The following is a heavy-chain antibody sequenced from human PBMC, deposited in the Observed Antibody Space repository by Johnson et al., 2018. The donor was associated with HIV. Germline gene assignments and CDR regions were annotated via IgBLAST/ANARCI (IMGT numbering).Heavy chain of an antibody. D-gene: IGHD3-22*01. J-gene: IGHJ3*02. CDR1: GFNVRNTY. CDR3: VRRFYDSSAFDI. Sequence: VHLVESGGGLIQPGGSLRLSCKVSGFNVRNTYMGWVRQAPGKGLEWVSAISGSGGSTYYADSVNGRFTISRDNSKNTLYLQMNSLRAEDTAVYYCVRRFYDSSAFDIWGQGTLVTVSS. V-gene: IGHV3-66*03. CDR2: SGSGGST.